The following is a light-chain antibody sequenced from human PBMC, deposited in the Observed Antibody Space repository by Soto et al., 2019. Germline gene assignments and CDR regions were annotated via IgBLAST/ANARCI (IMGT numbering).Light chain of an antibody. J-gene: IGKJ1*01. CDR1: QSISSW. Sequence: DIQMTQSPSTLSASVGDRVTITCRASQSISSWLAWYQQKPGKAPKLLIYKASTLQSGVPSRFSGSGAGTEFTLAISSLQPDESATYDLQHYYDNWTFSEGTKVE. CDR3: QHYYDNWT. CDR2: KAS. V-gene: IGKV1-5*03.